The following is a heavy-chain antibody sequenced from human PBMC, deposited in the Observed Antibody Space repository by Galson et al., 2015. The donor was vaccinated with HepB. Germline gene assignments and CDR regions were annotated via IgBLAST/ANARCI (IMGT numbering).Heavy chain of an antibody. J-gene: IGHJ4*02. CDR1: GFTFSSYA. D-gene: IGHD2-21*02. V-gene: IGHV3-30*04. CDR3: ARGLPAPQFDY. CDR2: ISYDGSNK. Sequence: SLRLSCAASGFTFSSYAMHWVRQAPGKGLEWVAVISYDGSNKYYADSVKGRFTISRDNSKNTLYLQMNSLRAEDTAVYYCARGLPAPQFDYWGQGTLVTVSS.